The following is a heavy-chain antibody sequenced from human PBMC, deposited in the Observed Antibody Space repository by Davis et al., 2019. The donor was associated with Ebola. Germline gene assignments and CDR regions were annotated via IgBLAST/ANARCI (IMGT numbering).Heavy chain of an antibody. Sequence: GSLRLSCTVSGGSISSYYWSWIRQPPGKGLEWIGYIYYSGSTNYNPSLKSRVTISVDTSKNQFSLKLSSVTAADTAVYYCARVPLIYYDSSGYYWDYWGQGTLVTVSS. CDR1: GGSISSYY. CDR2: IYYSGST. CDR3: ARVPLIYYDSSGYYWDY. V-gene: IGHV4-59*01. D-gene: IGHD3-22*01. J-gene: IGHJ4*02.